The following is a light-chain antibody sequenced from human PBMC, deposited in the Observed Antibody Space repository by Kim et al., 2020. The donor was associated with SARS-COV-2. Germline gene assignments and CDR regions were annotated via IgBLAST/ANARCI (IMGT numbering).Light chain of an antibody. V-gene: IGLV2-14*03. J-gene: IGLJ1*01. CDR2: DVT. Sequence: QSASVSGSPGQSITISCTGTSSDVGGYNYVAWYQQHPGKAPKAMIYDVTNRPSGVSDRFSGSKSGNTASLTISGLQTGDEADYYCSSYSSSGTYV. CDR1: SSDVGGYNY. CDR3: SSYSSSGTYV.